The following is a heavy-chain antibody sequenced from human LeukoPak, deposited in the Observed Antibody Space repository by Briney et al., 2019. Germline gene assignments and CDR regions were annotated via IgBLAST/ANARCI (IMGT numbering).Heavy chain of an antibody. Sequence: GGSLRLSCTGSGFTFSTSGMNWVRQAPGKGLEWVANIKLDGSEKNYVDSVKGRFTISRDNTKNSLYLQMNSLRVKDTAVFYCARDQYDTWSRRGNFDSWGQGTLVIVSS. V-gene: IGHV3-7*03. CDR1: GFTFSTSG. CDR2: IKLDGSEK. J-gene: IGHJ4*02. CDR3: ARDQYDTWSRRGNFDS. D-gene: IGHD3-3*01.